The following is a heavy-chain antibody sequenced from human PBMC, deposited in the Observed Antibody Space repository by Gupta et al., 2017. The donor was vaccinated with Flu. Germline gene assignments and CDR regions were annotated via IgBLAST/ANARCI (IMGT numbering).Heavy chain of an antibody. Sequence: QVQLVQSGSELKKPGASVKVSCKASGTTFPTYAMNWVRQAPGQGLEWMGWINTNTGNPTYAQGFTGRFVFSLDTSVSTAYLEISSLKAEDTAVYYCAKRGNWNSYNWFDPWGQGTLVTVSS. CDR2: INTNTGNP. CDR1: GTTFPTYA. D-gene: IGHD1-7*01. V-gene: IGHV7-4-1*02. CDR3: AKRGNWNSYNWFDP. J-gene: IGHJ5*02.